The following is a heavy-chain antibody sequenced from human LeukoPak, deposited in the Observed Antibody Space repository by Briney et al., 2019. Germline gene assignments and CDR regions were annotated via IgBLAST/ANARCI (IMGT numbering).Heavy chain of an antibody. J-gene: IGHJ4*02. CDR1: GGSISSSSYY. CDR3: ARVTGYMIEDYFDY. V-gene: IGHV4-39*07. D-gene: IGHD3-22*01. Sequence: PSETLSLTCTVSGGSISSSSYYWGWIRQPPGKGLEWIGSIYYSGSTYYNPSLKSRVTISVKTSKNQFSLKLSSVAAADTAVYYCARVTGYMIEDYFDYWGQGTLVTVSS. CDR2: IYYSGST.